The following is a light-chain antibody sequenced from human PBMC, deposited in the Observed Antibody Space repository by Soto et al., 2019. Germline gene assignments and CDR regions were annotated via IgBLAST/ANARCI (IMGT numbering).Light chain of an antibody. Sequence: DIQMTQSPSTLSASVGDRVTITCRASQSVSSWLAWYQQKPGKAPKLLIYDASSLESGVPSRFSGSGSGTEFTLTISSLQPDDFATYYCQQYISYSLWTFAQGTKVEIK. CDR1: QSVSSW. CDR3: QQYISYSLWT. CDR2: DAS. J-gene: IGKJ1*01. V-gene: IGKV1-5*01.